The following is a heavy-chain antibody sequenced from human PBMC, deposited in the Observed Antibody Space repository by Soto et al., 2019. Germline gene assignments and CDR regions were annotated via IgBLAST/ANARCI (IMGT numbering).Heavy chain of an antibody. Sequence: QVQLAQSGAEVKKPGASVKVSCNASGYTFSEYYMRWDRLAPGQGLEWMGWINPDSGGTKYTQKFQGRVTMTRDTTISTAYMELSGLRSDDTAVYYCTRKVRDYNFDYWGQGTLVTVSS. CDR1: GYTFSEYY. D-gene: IGHD4-17*01. CDR2: INPDSGGT. CDR3: TRKVRDYNFDY. V-gene: IGHV1-2*02. J-gene: IGHJ4*02.